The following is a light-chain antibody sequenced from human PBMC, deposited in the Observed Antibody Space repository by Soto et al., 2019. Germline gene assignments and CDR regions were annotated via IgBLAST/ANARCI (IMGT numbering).Light chain of an antibody. J-gene: IGKJ1*01. CDR3: QHYDISSWT. V-gene: IGKV3-20*01. Sequence: ELVLTQSPGTLSLSPGERATLSCRASRGFSIGYLAWYQQKPGQAPRPLIYAASNRATGIPGRFSGSGFGTDFTLTISRLEPQDFEVYYCQHYDISSWTFGQGTKFDIX. CDR1: RGFSIGY. CDR2: AAS.